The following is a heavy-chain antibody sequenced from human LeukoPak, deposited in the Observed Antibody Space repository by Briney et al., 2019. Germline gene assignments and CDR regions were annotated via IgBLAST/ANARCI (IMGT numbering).Heavy chain of an antibody. CDR2: FSGSGGST. V-gene: IGHV3-23*01. CDR1: GFTFCSHA. Sequence: GGPLRLSCAACGFTFCSHALIWVRQAPGKGMEWVSGFSGSGGSTYDAVSVKGRFTISRDNSKNTLYLQMNSLRAEDTAVYYCAKDVWLGEFAADYWGQGTLVTVSS. D-gene: IGHD3-10*01. J-gene: IGHJ4*02. CDR3: AKDVWLGEFAADY.